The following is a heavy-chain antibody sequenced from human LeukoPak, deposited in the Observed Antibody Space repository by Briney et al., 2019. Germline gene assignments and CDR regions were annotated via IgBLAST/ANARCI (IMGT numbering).Heavy chain of an antibody. CDR2: IWYDGSNK. Sequence: GKSLRLSCAASVLTFRNYGIHWVRQAPGKGLEWVAVIWYDGSNKYYADSVKGRFTISRDNSKDTLYLQMNSLRAEDTAVYYCATDRNSGKYYDYWGQGTLVTVSS. D-gene: IGHD1-26*01. J-gene: IGHJ4*02. V-gene: IGHV3-33*01. CDR3: ATDRNSGKYYDY. CDR1: VLTFRNYG.